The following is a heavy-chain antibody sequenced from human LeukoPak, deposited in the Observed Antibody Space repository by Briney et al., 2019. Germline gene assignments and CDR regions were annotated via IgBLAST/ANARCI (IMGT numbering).Heavy chain of an antibody. Sequence: GASVKVSCKASGGTFSSYAISWVRQAPGQGLEWMGRIIPILGIANYAQKFQGRVTITADKPTSTAYMELSRLRSDDTAVYYCARDYYDSSGYYLYYFDYWGQGTLVTVSS. D-gene: IGHD3-22*01. CDR1: GGTFSSYA. CDR2: IIPILGIA. CDR3: ARDYYDSSGYYLYYFDY. J-gene: IGHJ4*02. V-gene: IGHV1-69*04.